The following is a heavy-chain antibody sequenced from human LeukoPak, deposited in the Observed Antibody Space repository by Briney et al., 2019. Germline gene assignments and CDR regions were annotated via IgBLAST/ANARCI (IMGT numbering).Heavy chain of an antibody. CDR2: IYYSGST. J-gene: IGHJ4*02. V-gene: IGHV4-39*01. CDR1: GGSISSYY. Sequence: PSETLSLTCTVSGGSISSYYWGWIRQPPGKGLEWIGSIYYSGSTYYNPSLKSRVTISVDTSKNQFSLKLSSVTAADTAVYYCARNSGYDRNFDYWGQGTLVTVSS. CDR3: ARNSGYDRNFDY. D-gene: IGHD5-12*01.